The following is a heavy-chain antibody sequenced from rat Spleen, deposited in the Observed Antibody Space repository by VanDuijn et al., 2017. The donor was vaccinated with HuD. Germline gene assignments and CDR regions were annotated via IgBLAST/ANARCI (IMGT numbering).Heavy chain of an antibody. D-gene: IGHD1-10*01. J-gene: IGHJ3*01. CDR3: AKVHNNYYNWFAY. CDR1: GFTFNNYV. Sequence: EVQLVESGGGLVQPGRSLKLSCEASGFTFNNYVMAWVRQAPTKGLEWVASISTGGGNTYYRDSVKGRFTISRDNAKNTLYLQMDSLRSEDTATYYCAKVHNNYYNWFAYWGQGTLVTVSS. CDR2: ISTGGGNT. V-gene: IGHV5S13*01.